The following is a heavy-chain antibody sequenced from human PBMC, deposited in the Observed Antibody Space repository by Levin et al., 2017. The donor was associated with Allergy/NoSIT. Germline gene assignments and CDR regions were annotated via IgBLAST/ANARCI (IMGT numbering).Heavy chain of an antibody. J-gene: IGHJ6*02. CDR2: ISYDGSEK. CDR3: VKSVAGTGIYGMDV. V-gene: IGHV3-30*18. CDR1: GFSFSNYG. Sequence: LTCAASGFSFSNYGMHWVRQAPGKGLEWVAVISYDGSEKYYTDSVMGRFTISRDNSKNTLFLQINSLRAEDTAVYYCVKSVAGTGIYGMDVWGQGTTVTVSS. D-gene: IGHD6-19*01.